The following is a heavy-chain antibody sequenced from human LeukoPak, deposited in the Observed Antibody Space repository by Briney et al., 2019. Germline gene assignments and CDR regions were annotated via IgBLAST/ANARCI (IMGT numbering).Heavy chain of an antibody. V-gene: IGHV4-34*01. Sequence: SETLSLTCAVYGGSFSGYYWSWIRQPPGKGLEWIGEINHSGSTNYIPSLKSRVTISVDTSKNQFSLKLSSVTAADTAVYYCASYGDPDYWGQGTLVTVSS. CDR2: INHSGST. J-gene: IGHJ4*02. CDR3: ASYGDPDY. CDR1: GGSFSGYY. D-gene: IGHD4-17*01.